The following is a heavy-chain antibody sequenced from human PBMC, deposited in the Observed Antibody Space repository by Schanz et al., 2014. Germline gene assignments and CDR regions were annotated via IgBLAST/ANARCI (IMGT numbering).Heavy chain of an antibody. D-gene: IGHD3-10*01. CDR1: GFSFSSYA. V-gene: IGHV3-23*01. CDR2: ISGSGGST. Sequence: EVQLLESGGGLVQPGGSLRLSCVASGFSFSSYAMSCVRQAPGKGLEWVSAISGSGGSTYYADSVKGRFTISRDNSKNTLYLQMNSLRAEDTAVYYCAKGRFGELSAFDIWGQGTMVTVSS. J-gene: IGHJ3*02. CDR3: AKGRFGELSAFDI.